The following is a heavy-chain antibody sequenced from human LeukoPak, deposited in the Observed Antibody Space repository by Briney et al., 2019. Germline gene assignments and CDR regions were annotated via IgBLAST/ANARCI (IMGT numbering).Heavy chain of an antibody. CDR1: GFTFSSHA. V-gene: IGHV3-30-3*01. Sequence: GGSLRLSCAASGFTFSSHAMHWVRQAPGKGLEWVAIMSYDGSNKYYADSVKDRFIISRDNSKNTLYLQLNSLRPEDTAVYYCARGGSGSYYYYYYYMDVWGKGTTVTVSS. D-gene: IGHD3-10*01. J-gene: IGHJ6*03. CDR2: MSYDGSNK. CDR3: ARGGSGSYYYYYYYMDV.